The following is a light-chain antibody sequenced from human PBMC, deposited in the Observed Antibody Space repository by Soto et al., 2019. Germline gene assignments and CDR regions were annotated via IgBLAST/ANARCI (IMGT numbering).Light chain of an antibody. V-gene: IGLV2-11*01. CDR1: SSDVGGYNY. Sequence: QSALTQPRSVSGSPGQSVTISCTGTSSDVGGYNYVSWYQQHPGKVPKLMMFDVSKRPSGVPDRCSGSKSGNTASLTISGLQAEDEADYHCCSSAGSYILMFGGGTKLTVL. CDR2: DVS. CDR3: CSSAGSYILM. J-gene: IGLJ3*02.